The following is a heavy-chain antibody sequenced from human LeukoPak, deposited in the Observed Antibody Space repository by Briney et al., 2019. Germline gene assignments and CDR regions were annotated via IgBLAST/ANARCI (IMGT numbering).Heavy chain of an antibody. CDR2: IYYSGST. J-gene: IGHJ5*02. CDR1: GGSINNFY. V-gene: IGHV4-59*01. Sequence: PSETLSLTCTVSGGSINNFYWNWIRQPPGKGLEWIGHIYYSGSTNYNPSLKSRVTISVDTSENKFSLTLTSVTAADTAVYYRARDPGLNWNYRLGWFDPWGQGTLVTVSS. CDR3: ARDPGLNWNYRLGWFDP. D-gene: IGHD1-7*01.